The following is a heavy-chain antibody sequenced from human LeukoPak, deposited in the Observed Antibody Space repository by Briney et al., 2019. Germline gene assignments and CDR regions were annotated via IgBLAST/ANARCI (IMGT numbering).Heavy chain of an antibody. CDR3: ATYSGNYQSAY. CDR2: IDPYTGAT. Sequence: ASXKXSCKASGYTFTGYYMHWVRQAPGQGLEWMGRIDPYTGATNYAQKFQGRVTVTRDTSISTVYMELSRLKSDDTAVYFCATYSGNYQSAYWGQGTLVTVSS. V-gene: IGHV1-2*06. D-gene: IGHD1-26*01. J-gene: IGHJ4*02. CDR1: GYTFTGYY.